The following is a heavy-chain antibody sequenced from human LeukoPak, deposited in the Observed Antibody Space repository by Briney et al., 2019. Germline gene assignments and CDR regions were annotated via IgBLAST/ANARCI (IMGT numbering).Heavy chain of an antibody. Sequence: PGGSLRLSCAVSGFTFSNYAMNWVRQAPGKRLEWVSVIAIGGGDKFYADSVKGRFTISRDDSKNTMYLQMNSLRAEDTAVYYCAKDSYSRNCVYDAFDVWGQGTMVTVSS. D-gene: IGHD2-8*01. CDR3: AKDSYSRNCVYDAFDV. CDR1: GFTFSNYA. J-gene: IGHJ3*01. V-gene: IGHV3-23*01. CDR2: IAIGGGDK.